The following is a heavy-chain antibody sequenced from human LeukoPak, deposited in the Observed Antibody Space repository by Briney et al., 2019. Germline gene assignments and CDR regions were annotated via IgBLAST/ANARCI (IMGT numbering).Heavy chain of an antibody. CDR1: GYTFTGYY. CDR2: INPNSGGT. J-gene: IGHJ4*02. D-gene: IGHD3-22*01. Sequence: ASVKVSCKASGYTFTGYYMHWVRQAPGQGLEWMGRINPNSGGTNYAQKFQGRVTVTRDTSISTAYMELSRLRSDDTAVYYCARGQYYYDSSGSDYWGQGTLVTVSS. V-gene: IGHV1-2*06. CDR3: ARGQYYYDSSGSDY.